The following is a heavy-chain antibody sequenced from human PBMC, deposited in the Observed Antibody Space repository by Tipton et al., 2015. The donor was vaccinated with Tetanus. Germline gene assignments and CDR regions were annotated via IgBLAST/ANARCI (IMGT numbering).Heavy chain of an antibody. D-gene: IGHD2-2*01. CDR2: IYPADSDT. CDR3: ARVGYCSGTSCYAVDY. CDR1: GYSFSHFW. J-gene: IGHJ4*02. Sequence: VQLVQSGAEVKKPGESLKISCKGSGYSFSHFWIGWVRQMPGKGLEWMGIIYPADSDTRYSPSFKGQVTIAADRTIATAYLQWRSLEASDTAMYYCARVGYCSGTSCYAVDYWGQGTLVTVSS. V-gene: IGHV5-51*01.